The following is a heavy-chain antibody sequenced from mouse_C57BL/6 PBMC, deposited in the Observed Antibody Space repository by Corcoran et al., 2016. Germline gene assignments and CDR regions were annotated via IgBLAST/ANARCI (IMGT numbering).Heavy chain of an antibody. V-gene: IGHV1-19*01. CDR1: GYTFTDYY. CDR3: ARGGFNAMDY. Sequence: EVQLQQSGPVLVKTGASVKMSCKASGYTFTDYYMNWVKQSHGKSLEWIGVINPYNGGTSYNQKFKGKATLTVDKSSSTAYMELNSLTSEDSAVYYCARGGFNAMDYWGQGTSVTVSS. CDR2: INPYNGGT. J-gene: IGHJ4*01.